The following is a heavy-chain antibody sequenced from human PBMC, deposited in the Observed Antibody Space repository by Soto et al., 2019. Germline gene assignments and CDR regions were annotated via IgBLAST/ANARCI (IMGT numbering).Heavy chain of an antibody. CDR2: IKSKTDGGTT. J-gene: IGHJ5*02. V-gene: IGHV3-15*01. Sequence: PGGSLRLSCAASGFTFSPYYMSWVRQAPGKGLEWVGRIKSKTDGGTTDYAAPVKGRFTISRDDSKNTLYLQMNSLKTEDTAVYYCTKDPLGYSYSNWFDPWGQGTLVTVSS. CDR3: TKDPLGYSYSNWFDP. CDR1: GFTFSPYY. D-gene: IGHD5-18*01.